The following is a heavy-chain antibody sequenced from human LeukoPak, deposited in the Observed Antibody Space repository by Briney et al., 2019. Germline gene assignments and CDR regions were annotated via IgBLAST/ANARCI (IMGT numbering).Heavy chain of an antibody. V-gene: IGHV1-18*01. CDR1: GYTFTSYG. Sequence: ASVKVSCKASGYTFTSYGISWVRQAPGQGLEWMGWISAYNGNTNYAQKLQGRVTMTTDTSTSTAYMELRSLGSDDTAVYYCARPDYYDSSGYYYVSEYFQHWGQGTLVTVSS. CDR3: ARPDYYDSSGYYYVSEYFQH. CDR2: ISAYNGNT. J-gene: IGHJ1*01. D-gene: IGHD3-22*01.